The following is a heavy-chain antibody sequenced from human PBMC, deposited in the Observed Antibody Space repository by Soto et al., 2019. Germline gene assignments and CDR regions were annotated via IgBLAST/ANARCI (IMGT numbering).Heavy chain of an antibody. CDR3: ARPDDWNRDYYYYGMDV. V-gene: IGHV1-69*13. CDR1: GGTFSSYA. Sequence: SVKVSCKXSGGTFSSYAISWVRQAPGQGLEWMGGIIPIFGTANYAQKFQGRVTITADESTSTAYMELSSLRSEDTAVYYCARPDDWNRDYYYYGMDVWGQGTTVTVSS. J-gene: IGHJ6*02. D-gene: IGHD1-1*01. CDR2: IIPIFGTA.